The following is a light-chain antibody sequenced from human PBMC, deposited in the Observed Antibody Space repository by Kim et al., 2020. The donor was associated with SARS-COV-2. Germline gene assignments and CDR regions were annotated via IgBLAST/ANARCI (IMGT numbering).Light chain of an antibody. Sequence: SYELTQPPSVSVSPGQTARITCSGDALPNQYAYWFQQKPGQAPVLVIYEDTERPSGTPERFSGSTSGTTVTLTIRGVQAEDEADYYCQSSDSSDTFWVFG. CDR2: EDT. CDR1: ALPNQY. CDR3: QSSDSSDTFWV. J-gene: IGLJ3*02. V-gene: IGLV3-25*03.